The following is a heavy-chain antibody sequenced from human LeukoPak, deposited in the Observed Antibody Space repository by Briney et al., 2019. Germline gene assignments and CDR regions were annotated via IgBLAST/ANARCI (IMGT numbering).Heavy chain of an antibody. CDR3: AKAPYYYDSSGPRRTGYYFDY. CDR1: GFTFSIYA. Sequence: GGSLRLFCAASGFTFSIYAMRWARQAPGKGLEWVSAISGGGGSKYDADSVKGRFTISRDNSKNTLYLQMNSLRAEDTAVYYCAKAPYYYDSSGPRRTGYYFDYWGQGTLVTVSS. D-gene: IGHD3-22*01. J-gene: IGHJ4*02. CDR2: ISGGGGSK. V-gene: IGHV3-23*01.